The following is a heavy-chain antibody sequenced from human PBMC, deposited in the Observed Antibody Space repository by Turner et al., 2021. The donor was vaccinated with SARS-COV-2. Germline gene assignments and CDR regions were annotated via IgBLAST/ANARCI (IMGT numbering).Heavy chain of an antibody. CDR1: GGPFSGYF. CDR3: ARGRQQLVHRPGDL. D-gene: IGHD6-13*01. J-gene: IGHJ5*02. Sequence: QVQLVQSGAGLLKPSETLSLTCAISGGPFSGYFWSWIRQPPGKGLEWIGEINHSGIPKYNPSLESRVVISRDTSKTQFSLMMNSVSAADTAVYFCARGRQQLVHRPGDLWGQGTLVTVSS. CDR2: INHSGIP. V-gene: IGHV4-34*01.